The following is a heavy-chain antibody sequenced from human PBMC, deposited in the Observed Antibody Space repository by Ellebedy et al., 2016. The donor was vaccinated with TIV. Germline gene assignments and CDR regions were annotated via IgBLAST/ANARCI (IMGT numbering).Heavy chain of an antibody. CDR2: ISAYNGNT. Sequence: AASVKVSCKASGYTFTSYGISWVRQAPGQGLEWMGWISAYNGNTNYAQKLQGRVTMTTDTSTSTAYMELRSLRSDDTAVYYCARDADGYSYGPAGYWGQGTLVTVSS. V-gene: IGHV1-18*01. D-gene: IGHD5-18*01. J-gene: IGHJ4*02. CDR1: GYTFTSYG. CDR3: ARDADGYSYGPAGY.